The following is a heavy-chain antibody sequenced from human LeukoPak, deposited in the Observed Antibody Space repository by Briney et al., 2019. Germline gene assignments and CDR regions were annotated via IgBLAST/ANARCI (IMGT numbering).Heavy chain of an antibody. CDR1: GGSISSYY. Sequence: SETLSLTCTVSGGSISSYYWSWIRQPPGKGLEWIGYIYYSGSTNYNPSLKSRVTISVDTSKNQFSLKLSSVTAADTAVYYCARDREWLGAFDIWGQGTMVTVSS. J-gene: IGHJ3*02. CDR2: IYYSGST. D-gene: IGHD6-19*01. V-gene: IGHV4-59*01. CDR3: ARDREWLGAFDI.